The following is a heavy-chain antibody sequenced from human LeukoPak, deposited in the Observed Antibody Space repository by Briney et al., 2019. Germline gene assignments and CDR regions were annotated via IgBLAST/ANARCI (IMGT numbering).Heavy chain of an antibody. Sequence: SETLSLTCTVSGGSISSSSYYWGWIRQPPGKGLEWIGSIYYSGTTYYNPSLKSRVTISVDTSKNQFSLKLSSVTAADTAVYYCARAILYYDSSGYIDYWGQGTLVTVSS. CDR2: IYYSGTT. CDR3: ARAILYYDSSGYIDY. D-gene: IGHD3-22*01. CDR1: GGSISSSSYY. J-gene: IGHJ4*02. V-gene: IGHV4-39*07.